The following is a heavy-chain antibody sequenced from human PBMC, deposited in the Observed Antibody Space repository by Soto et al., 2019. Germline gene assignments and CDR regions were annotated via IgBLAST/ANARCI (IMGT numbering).Heavy chain of an antibody. Sequence: QVQLVESGGGVVQPGRSLRLSCAASGFTFSSYGMQWVRQAPGKGLEWVAVIWYDGSNKYYADSVKGRFTISRDNSKNTLYLQMNSLRAEDTAVYYCARDKETGGAFDIWGQGTMVTVSS. V-gene: IGHV3-33*01. D-gene: IGHD3-10*01. J-gene: IGHJ3*02. CDR3: ARDKETGGAFDI. CDR1: GFTFSSYG. CDR2: IWYDGSNK.